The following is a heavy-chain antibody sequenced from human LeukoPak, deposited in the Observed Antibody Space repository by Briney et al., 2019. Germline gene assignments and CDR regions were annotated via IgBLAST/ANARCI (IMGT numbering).Heavy chain of an antibody. D-gene: IGHD6-13*01. CDR3: ARGRDGGQQLGLSFDY. CDR2: IYYSGST. CDR1: GGSISSGGYS. Sequence: SETLSLTCTVSGGSISSGGYSWSWIRQHPGKGLEWIGYIYYSGSTYYNPSLKSRVTISVDTSKNQFSLQLNSVTPEDTAVYYCARGRDGGQQLGLSFDYWGQGTLVTVSS. V-gene: IGHV4-31*03. J-gene: IGHJ4*02.